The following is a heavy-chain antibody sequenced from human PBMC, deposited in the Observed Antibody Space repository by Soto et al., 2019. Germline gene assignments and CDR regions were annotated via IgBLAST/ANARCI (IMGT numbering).Heavy chain of an antibody. CDR3: ETESCRSTSCHNWFDT. J-gene: IGHJ5*02. V-gene: IGHV1-24*01. D-gene: IGHD2-2*01. Sequence: ASAKVSCNVSGYTLTELSMNWMRHAPRKGLDWMGGFDPEDGETIYPQKFPGRVTTTAHTSTDTAYMQLSSMRSADTAVYYCETESCRSTSCHNWFDTWGQGTLVTVSS. CDR1: GYTLTELS. CDR2: FDPEDGET.